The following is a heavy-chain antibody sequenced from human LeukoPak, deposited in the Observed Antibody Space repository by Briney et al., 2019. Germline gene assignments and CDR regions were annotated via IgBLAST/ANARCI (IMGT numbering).Heavy chain of an antibody. D-gene: IGHD3-16*01. V-gene: IGHV4-38-2*02. J-gene: IGHJ5*02. CDR3: AREGAVPGIDP. CDR2: ISHSGTT. Sequence: PSETLSLTCAVSGYSITSGFSWGWIRQPPGKGLEWIGTISHSGTTDYKSTLESRLTISMDTSKNLFSLRLTSVTAADTAVYYRAREGAVPGIDPWGQGTLVTVSS. CDR1: GYSITSGFS.